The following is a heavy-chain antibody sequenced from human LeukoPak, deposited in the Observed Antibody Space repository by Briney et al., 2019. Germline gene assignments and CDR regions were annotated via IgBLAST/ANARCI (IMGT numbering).Heavy chain of an antibody. D-gene: IGHD2-21*02. CDR1: GGTFSSYA. V-gene: IGHV1-69*05. CDR3: ARSIVVVTADMYYFDY. CDR2: IIPIFGTA. Sequence: PSVKVSCKASGGTFSSYAISWVRQAPGQGLEWMGGIIPIFGTANYAQKFQGRVTITTDESTSTAYMELSSLRSEDTAVYYCARSIVVVTADMYYFDYWGQGTLVTVSS. J-gene: IGHJ4*02.